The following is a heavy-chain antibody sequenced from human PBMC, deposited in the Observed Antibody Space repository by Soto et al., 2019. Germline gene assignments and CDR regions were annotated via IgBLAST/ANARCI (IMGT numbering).Heavy chain of an antibody. CDR3: ARGYSYGVYGMDV. D-gene: IGHD5-18*01. V-gene: IGHV1-46*01. Sequence: ASVKVACKASGYTFTSYYMHWVRQAPGQGLEWMGIINPSGGSTSYAQKFQGRVTITADESTSTAYMELSSLRSEDTAVYYCARGYSYGVYGMDVWGQGTTVTVSS. CDR1: GYTFTSYY. J-gene: IGHJ6*02. CDR2: INPSGGST.